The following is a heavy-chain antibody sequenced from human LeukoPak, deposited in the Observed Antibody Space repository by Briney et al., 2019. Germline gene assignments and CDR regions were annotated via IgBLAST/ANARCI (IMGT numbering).Heavy chain of an antibody. Sequence: GGSLRLSCAASGFIFNTNWVSWVRQAPGKGLEWVANINPDASVTHYVDSVKGRFTISRDNGKNSVYLQINSLRAEDSAVYFCATHPQSAGYHWFDPRGQGTLATVAS. D-gene: IGHD6-13*01. V-gene: IGHV3-7*01. CDR3: ATHPQSAGYHWFDP. J-gene: IGHJ5*02. CDR2: INPDASVT. CDR1: GFIFNTNW.